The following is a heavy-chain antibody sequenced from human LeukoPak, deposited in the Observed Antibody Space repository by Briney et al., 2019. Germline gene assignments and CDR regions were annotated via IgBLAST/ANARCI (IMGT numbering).Heavy chain of an antibody. D-gene: IGHD3-22*01. J-gene: IGHJ4*02. CDR2: IYYSGST. CDR3: ARAEYYYDSSGRNYYFAY. CDR1: GGSISSYY. V-gene: IGHV4-59*08. Sequence: SETLSLTCTVSGGSISSYYWSWIRQPPGKGLASIGYIYYSGSTNYNPSLKSRVTISVDTSKNQFSLKLSSVTAADTAVYYCARAEYYYDSSGRNYYFAYWGQGTLVTVPS.